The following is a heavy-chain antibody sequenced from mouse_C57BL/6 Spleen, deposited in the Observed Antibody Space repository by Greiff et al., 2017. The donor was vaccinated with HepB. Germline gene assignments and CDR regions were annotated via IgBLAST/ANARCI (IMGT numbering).Heavy chain of an antibody. D-gene: IGHD1-1*01. CDR2: IHPNSGST. V-gene: IGHV1-64*01. CDR1: GYTFTSYW. Sequence: QVQLKQPGAELVKPGASVKLSCKASGYTFTSYWMHWVKQRPGQGLEWIGMIHPNSGSTNYNEKFKSKATLTVDKSSSTAYMQLSSLTSEDSAVYHCARITTVYYYAMDYWGQGTSVTVSS. J-gene: IGHJ4*01. CDR3: ARITTVYYYAMDY.